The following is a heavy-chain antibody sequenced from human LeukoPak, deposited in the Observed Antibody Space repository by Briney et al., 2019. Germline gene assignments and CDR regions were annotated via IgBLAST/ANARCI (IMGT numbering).Heavy chain of an antibody. CDR1: GGSISSYY. Sequence: LETLSLTCTVSGGSISSYYWSWIRQPPGKGLEWIGYIYYSGSTNYNPSLKSRVTISVDTSKNQFSLKLSSVTAADTAVYYCASIHTHGSNYYFDYWGQGTLVTVSS. CDR2: IYYSGST. J-gene: IGHJ4*02. V-gene: IGHV4-59*01. D-gene: IGHD4-23*01. CDR3: ASIHTHGSNYYFDY.